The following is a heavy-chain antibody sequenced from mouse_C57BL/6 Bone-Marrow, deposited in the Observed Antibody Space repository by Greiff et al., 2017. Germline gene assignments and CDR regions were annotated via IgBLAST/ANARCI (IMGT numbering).Heavy chain of an antibody. CDR3: ARAPGWFAY. CDR1: GYTFTSYW. Sequence: QVQLQQPGAELVRPGSSVKLSCKASGYTFTSYWMHWVKQRPIQGLEWIGNIDPSDSGTNYNQKFKDKATLTVDKSSSTAYMQLSSLTSQNSASYYCARAPGWFAYWGQGTLVTVSA. J-gene: IGHJ3*01. CDR2: IDPSDSGT. V-gene: IGHV1-52*01.